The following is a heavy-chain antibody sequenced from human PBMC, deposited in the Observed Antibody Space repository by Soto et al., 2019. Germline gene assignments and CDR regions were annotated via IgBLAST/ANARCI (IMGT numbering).Heavy chain of an antibody. CDR3: ATYYGDYGPASGY. CDR1: GGSISSGGYY. Sequence: QVQLQESGPGLVKPSQTLSLSCTVSGGSISSGGYYWSWIRQHPGKGLEWIGYIYHSGSTFYNPSLKSRVTLSVDTSKNQFSLKLSSVTAADTAVYYCATYYGDYGPASGYCGQGTLVTVSS. V-gene: IGHV4-31*02. CDR2: IYHSGST. D-gene: IGHD4-17*01. J-gene: IGHJ4*02.